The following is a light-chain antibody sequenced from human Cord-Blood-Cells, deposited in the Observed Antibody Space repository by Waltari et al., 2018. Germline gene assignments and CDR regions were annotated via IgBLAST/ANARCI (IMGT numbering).Light chain of an antibody. V-gene: IGLV1-44*01. J-gene: IGLJ2*01. Sequence: QSVLTQPPSASGTPGQRVTISCSGSSSNIGSNTVNWYQQLPGTAPKLLSYSNNQLPSVVPDRFSGSKSGTSAALAISGLQSEDEADYYWAAWDDSLNGVVFGGGTKLTV. CDR1: SSNIGSNT. CDR2: SNN. CDR3: AAWDDSLNGVV.